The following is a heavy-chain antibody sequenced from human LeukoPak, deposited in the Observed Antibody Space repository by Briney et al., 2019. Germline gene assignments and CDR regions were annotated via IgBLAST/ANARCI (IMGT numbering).Heavy chain of an antibody. J-gene: IGHJ3*02. CDR2: IIPILGIA. CDR3: ARDLRVEDVLLWFGELGSDAFDI. V-gene: IGHV1-69*04. CDR1: GGTFSSYA. Sequence: SVKVSCKASGGTFSSYAISWVRQAPGQGLEWMGRIIPILGIANYAQKFQGRVTITADKSTSTAYMERSSLRSEDTAVYYCARDLRVEDVLLWFGELGSDAFDIWGQGTMVTVSS. D-gene: IGHD3-10*01.